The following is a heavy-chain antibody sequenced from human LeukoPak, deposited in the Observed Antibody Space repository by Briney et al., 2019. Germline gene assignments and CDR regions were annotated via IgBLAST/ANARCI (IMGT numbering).Heavy chain of an antibody. CDR2: INPSGGST. CDR1: GYTFTSYY. V-gene: IGHV1-46*01. Sequence: ASVKVSCKASGYTFTSYYMHWVRQAPGQGLEWMGIINPSGGSTSYAQKFQGRVTMTRDMSTSTAYMELRSLRSDDTAVYYCARGERGGDFTGSHYYYYAMDVWGQGTTVTVSS. D-gene: IGHD2-21*02. CDR3: ARGERGGDFTGSHYYYYAMDV. J-gene: IGHJ6*02.